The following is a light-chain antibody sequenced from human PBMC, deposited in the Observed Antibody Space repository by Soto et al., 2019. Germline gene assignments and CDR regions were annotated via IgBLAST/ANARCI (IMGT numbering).Light chain of an antibody. J-gene: IGKJ1*01. CDR1: QSISRK. V-gene: IGKV1-5*01. CDR2: DVS. CDR3: QQYNSYSWT. Sequence: DIKMTHSPSTLSASVGDRVVITCRASQSISRKLAWYQQKPGKAPRLLMYDVSTLESGVPSRFRGSGSGTEFTLTINSLQPDDYATYYCQQYNSYSWTFGHGTKVDIK.